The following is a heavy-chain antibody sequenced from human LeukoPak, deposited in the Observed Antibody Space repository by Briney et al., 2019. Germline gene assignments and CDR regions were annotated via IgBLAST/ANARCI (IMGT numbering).Heavy chain of an antibody. D-gene: IGHD3-22*01. CDR2: VYYSGST. V-gene: IGHV4-59*11. J-gene: IGHJ6*03. CDR3: ARAAPYDSSGYYPWDYYYYYMDV. CDR1: GGSISSHY. Sequence: SETLSLTCTVSGGSISSHYWSWIRQPPGKGLEWIGYVYYSGSTNYNPSLKSRVTISVDTSKNQFSLKLSSVTAADTAVYYCARAAPYDSSGYYPWDYYYYYMDVWGKGTTVTVSS.